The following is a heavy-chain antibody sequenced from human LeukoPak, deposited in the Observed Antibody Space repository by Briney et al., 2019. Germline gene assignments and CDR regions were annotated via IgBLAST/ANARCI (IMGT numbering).Heavy chain of an antibody. D-gene: IGHD1-26*01. CDR2: MNPNSGNT. CDR3: ARGPVGATGEDI. J-gene: IGHJ3*02. CDR1: GYTFTSYD. V-gene: IGHV1-8*03. Sequence: GASVKVSCKASGYTFTSYDINWVRQATGQGLERMGWMNPNSGNTGYAQKFQGRVTITRNTSISTAYMELSSLRSEDTAVYYCARGPVGATGEDIWGQGTMVTVSS.